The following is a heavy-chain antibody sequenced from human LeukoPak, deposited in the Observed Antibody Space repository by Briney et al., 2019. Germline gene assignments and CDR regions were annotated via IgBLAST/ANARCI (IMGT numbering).Heavy chain of an antibody. V-gene: IGHV4-31*03. CDR2: IYYSGST. CDR3: AREAFRTSKACSGGSCPFPKHGMDV. Sequence: SQTLSLTCTVSCGSISSGGYYWSWIRQHPGKGLEWIGYIYYSGSTYYNPSLKSRATISVGTSKHQFFLKLSSVTAADTAVYYCAREAFRTSKACSGGSCPFPKHGMDVWGEGTTVTVSS. D-gene: IGHD2-15*01. J-gene: IGHJ6*04. CDR1: CGSISSGGYY.